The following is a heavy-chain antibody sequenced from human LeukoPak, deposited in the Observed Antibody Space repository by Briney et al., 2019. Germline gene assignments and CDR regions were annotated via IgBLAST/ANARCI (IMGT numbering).Heavy chain of an antibody. Sequence: SETLSLTCTVSGGSISSYYWSWIRQPPGKGLEWIGYIYYSGSTNYNPSLKSRVTISVDTPKNQFSLKLSSVTAADTAVYYCASYSYYYDSSGYFDYWGQGTLVTVSS. D-gene: IGHD3-22*01. CDR2: IYYSGST. V-gene: IGHV4-59*01. J-gene: IGHJ4*02. CDR3: ASYSYYYDSSGYFDY. CDR1: GGSISSYY.